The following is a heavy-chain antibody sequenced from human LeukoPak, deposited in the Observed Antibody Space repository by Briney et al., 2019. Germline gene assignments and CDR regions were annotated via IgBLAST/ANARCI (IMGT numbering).Heavy chain of an antibody. CDR3: ASGRYYYDSSGYLPGPPQYYFDY. J-gene: IGHJ4*02. CDR1: GGSFSCYY. Sequence: PSETLSLTCAVYGGSFSCYYWSWIRQPPGKGLEWIGEINHSGSTNYNPSLKSRVTISVDTSKNQFSLKLSSVTAADTAVYYCASGRYYYDSSGYLPGPPQYYFDYWGQGTLVTVSS. V-gene: IGHV4-34*01. CDR2: INHSGST. D-gene: IGHD3-22*01.